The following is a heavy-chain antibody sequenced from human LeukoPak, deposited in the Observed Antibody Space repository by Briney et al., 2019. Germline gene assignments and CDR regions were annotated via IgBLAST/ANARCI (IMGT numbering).Heavy chain of an antibody. V-gene: IGHV4-39*01. Sequence: SETLSLTCTVSGGSISSSSYYWGWIRQPPGKGLEWIGSIYYSGSTYYNPSLKSRVTISVDTSKNQFSLKLSSVTAADTAVYYCASKSHYSWVDPWGQGTLVTVSS. CDR1: GGSISSSSYY. CDR2: IYYSGST. J-gene: IGHJ5*02. CDR3: ASKSHYSWVDP. D-gene: IGHD4-11*01.